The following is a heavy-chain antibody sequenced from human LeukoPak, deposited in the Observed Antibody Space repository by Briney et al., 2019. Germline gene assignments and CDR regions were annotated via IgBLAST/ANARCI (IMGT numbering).Heavy chain of an antibody. CDR1: GDSINSAIYC. Sequence: PSETLSLTCTVSGDSINSAIYCWGWIRQPPGKGLEWIGEINHSGSTNYNPSLKSRVTISVDTSKNQFSLKLSSVTAADTAVYYCARSFMVRGVIILPPDYWGQGTLVTVSS. J-gene: IGHJ4*02. V-gene: IGHV4-39*07. CDR3: ARSFMVRGVIILPPDY. D-gene: IGHD3-10*01. CDR2: INHSGST.